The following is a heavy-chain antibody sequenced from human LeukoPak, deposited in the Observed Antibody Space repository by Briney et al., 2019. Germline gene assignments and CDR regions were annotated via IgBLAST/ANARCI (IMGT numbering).Heavy chain of an antibody. CDR3: ARVPLTAVWGAFDI. CDR1: GGSISSGNYY. V-gene: IGHV4-61*01. CDR2: IYYSGST. J-gene: IGHJ3*02. Sequence: SETLSLTCTVSGGSISSGNYYWSWIRQPPGKGLEWIGYIYYSGSTNYNPSLKSRVTISEDTSKNQFSLKLSSVTAADTAVYYCARVPLTAVWGAFDIWGQGTMVTVSS. D-gene: IGHD2-21*02.